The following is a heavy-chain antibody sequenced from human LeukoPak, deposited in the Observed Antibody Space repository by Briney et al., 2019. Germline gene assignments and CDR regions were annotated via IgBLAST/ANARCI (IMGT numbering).Heavy chain of an antibody. CDR1: GFTFSDYY. CDR2: ISSSGSTI. V-gene: IGHV3-11*01. Sequence: GGSLRLSCAASGFTFSDYYMSWIRQAPGKGLEWVSYISSSGSTIYYADSVKGRFTISRDNAKNSLYLQMNSLRAEDTAVHYCARDLVGYCSSTSCYGYYYYYGMDVWGQGTTVTVSS. D-gene: IGHD2-2*01. CDR3: ARDLVGYCSSTSCYGYYYYYGMDV. J-gene: IGHJ6*02.